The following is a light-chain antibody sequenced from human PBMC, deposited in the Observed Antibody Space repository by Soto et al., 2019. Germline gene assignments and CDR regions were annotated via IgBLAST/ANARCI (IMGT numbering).Light chain of an antibody. V-gene: IGKV3D-15*01. CDR3: QQYKAWPRT. CDR1: LSVSRD. CDR2: DAS. J-gene: IGKJ1*01. Sequence: MSHSPGTLYVYTGERATLSFRASLSVSRDLAWYLQIPGQAPRLLIFDASTRATGIPSRFSGSGSGTQFTLSISSLQSEDFAVYYCQQYKAWPRTSGHGTKVDNK.